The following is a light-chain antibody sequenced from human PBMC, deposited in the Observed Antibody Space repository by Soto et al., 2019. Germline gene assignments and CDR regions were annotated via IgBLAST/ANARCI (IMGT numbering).Light chain of an antibody. CDR2: GAS. Sequence: EIVLTQSPGTLSLSPGERATLSCRASQSVSSSYLAWYQQKPGQAPRLLIYGASSRATGIPDSFSGSGSGTDFTLTIRRLEPEDFEVYYCQQYGSSPRAFGGGTKV. J-gene: IGKJ4*02. V-gene: IGKV3-20*01. CDR3: QQYGSSPRA. CDR1: QSVSSSY.